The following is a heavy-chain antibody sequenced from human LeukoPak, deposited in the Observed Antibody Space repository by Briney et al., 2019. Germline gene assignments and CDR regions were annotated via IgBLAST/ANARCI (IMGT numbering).Heavy chain of an antibody. Sequence: ASVKVSCKASGYTFTSYYMHWVRQAPGQGLEWMGINNPSGGSTSYAQKFQGRVTMTRDTSTSTVYMELSSLRSEDTAVYYCARGGVLLWFGESLGMDVWGQGTTVTVSS. D-gene: IGHD3-10*01. CDR1: GYTFTSYY. CDR3: ARGGVLLWFGESLGMDV. V-gene: IGHV1-46*01. CDR2: NNPSGGST. J-gene: IGHJ6*02.